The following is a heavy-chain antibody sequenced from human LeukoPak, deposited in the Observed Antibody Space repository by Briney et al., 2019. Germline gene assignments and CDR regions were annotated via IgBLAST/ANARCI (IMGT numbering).Heavy chain of an antibody. V-gene: IGHV4-59*01. CDR3: VRDRELTY. CDR2: IYYSGST. Sequence: SETLSLTCTVSGGSITYYYWSWIRQPPGKGLEWIGYIYYSGSTNYNPSLKSRVTISVDTSKNQFSLKLSSVTAADTAVYYCVRDRELTYWGQGILVTVSS. CDR1: GGSITYYY. J-gene: IGHJ4*02. D-gene: IGHD1-7*01.